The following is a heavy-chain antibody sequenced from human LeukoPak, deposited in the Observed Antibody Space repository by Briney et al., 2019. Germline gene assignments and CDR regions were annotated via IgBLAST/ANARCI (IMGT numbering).Heavy chain of an antibody. CDR3: ARPEGATMPDY. V-gene: IGHV4-39*01. D-gene: IGHD1-26*01. CDR1: GGSISSSSYY. J-gene: IGHJ4*02. CDR2: IYYSGST. Sequence: SETLSLTCTVSGGSISSSSYYWGWIRQPPGKGLEWIGSIYYSGSTYYNPSLKSRVTISVDTSKNQFSLKLSSVTAADTAVYYCARPEGATMPDYWGQGTLVTVSS.